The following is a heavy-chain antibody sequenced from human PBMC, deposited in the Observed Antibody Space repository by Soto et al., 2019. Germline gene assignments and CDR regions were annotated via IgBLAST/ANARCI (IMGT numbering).Heavy chain of an antibody. CDR2: IYPGDSDT. CDR3: ARIGYCSSTSCYYYYYYGMDV. Sequence: GESLKISCKGSGYSFTSYWIGWVRQMPGKGLEWMGIIYPGDSDTRYSPSFQGQVTISADKSISTAYLQWSSLKASDTAMYYCARIGYCSSTSCYYYYYYGMDVWGQGTTVTVSS. CDR1: GYSFTSYW. J-gene: IGHJ6*02. D-gene: IGHD2-2*01. V-gene: IGHV5-51*01.